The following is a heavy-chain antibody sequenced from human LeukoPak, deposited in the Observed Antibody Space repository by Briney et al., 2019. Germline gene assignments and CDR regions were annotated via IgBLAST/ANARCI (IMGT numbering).Heavy chain of an antibody. J-gene: IGHJ4*02. D-gene: IGHD6-13*01. CDR2: INTNTGNP. Sequence: ASVKVSSKASGYTFTSYAMNWVRQAPGEGLEGMGWINTNTGNPTYAQGFTGRFVFSLDTSVSTAYLQISSLKAEDTAVYYCARERYSSSSKGPYYFDYWGQGTLVTVSS. CDR1: GYTFTSYA. CDR3: ARERYSSSSKGPYYFDY. V-gene: IGHV7-4-1*02.